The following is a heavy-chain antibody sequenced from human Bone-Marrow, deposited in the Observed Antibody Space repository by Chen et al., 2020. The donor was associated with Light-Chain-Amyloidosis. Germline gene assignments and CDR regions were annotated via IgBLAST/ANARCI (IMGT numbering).Heavy chain of an antibody. CDR2: LSPSGLTT. CDR1: GFPSTAYA. D-gene: IGHD5-12*01. CDR3: ATRGQSGYAQSYKGIDV. J-gene: IGHJ6*02. V-gene: IGHV3-23*01. Sequence: WGSGGDWAKPGGSLSPSFAASGFPSTAYAMSWVRQAPGKGLEWVSTLSPSGLTTFYADSVKGRFTISRDNSMNTLFLQVSSLRAEDTAVYYCATRGQSGYAQSYKGIDVWGQGTTVTVA.